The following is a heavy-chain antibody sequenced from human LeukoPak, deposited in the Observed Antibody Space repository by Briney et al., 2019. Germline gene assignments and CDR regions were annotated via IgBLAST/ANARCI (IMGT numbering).Heavy chain of an antibody. Sequence: PGGSLRLSCAASGFTFSSYAMSWVRQAPGKGLEWVAVISYDGSNKYYADSVKGRFTISRDNSKNTLYLQMNSLRAEDTAVYYCARDQYDFWSGYTSVDGMDVWGQGTTVTVSS. V-gene: IGHV3-30*04. CDR1: GFTFSSYA. D-gene: IGHD3-3*01. CDR2: ISYDGSNK. CDR3: ARDQYDFWSGYTSVDGMDV. J-gene: IGHJ6*02.